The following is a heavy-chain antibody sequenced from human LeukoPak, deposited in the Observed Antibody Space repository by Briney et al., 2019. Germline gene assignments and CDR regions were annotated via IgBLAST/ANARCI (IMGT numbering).Heavy chain of an antibody. CDR2: ISSNGGST. J-gene: IGHJ3*02. V-gene: IGHV3-64*01. CDR1: GFTFGSYA. D-gene: IGHD5-24*01. CDR3: ARGEIPGAFDI. Sequence: GGSLRLSCAASGFTFGSYAMHWVRQAPGKGLEYVSAISSNGGSTYYANSVKGRFTISRDNSKNTLYPQMGSLRAEDMAVYYCARGEIPGAFDIWGQGTMVTVSS.